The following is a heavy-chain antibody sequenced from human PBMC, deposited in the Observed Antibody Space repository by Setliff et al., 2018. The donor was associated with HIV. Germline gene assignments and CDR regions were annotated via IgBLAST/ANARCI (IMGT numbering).Heavy chain of an antibody. CDR1: GDSISNYY. J-gene: IGHJ4*02. V-gene: IGHV4-4*09. CDR3: ARLSGDYYYFDY. D-gene: IGHD4-17*01. Sequence: SETLSLTCTVSGDSISNYYWSWVRQPPGKGLEWIGYIYTTGSTNYNPSLKSRVSISIDTSKNQFSLKLSSVTAADTAVYYCARLSGDYYYFDYWGQGTLVTVSS. CDR2: IYTTGST.